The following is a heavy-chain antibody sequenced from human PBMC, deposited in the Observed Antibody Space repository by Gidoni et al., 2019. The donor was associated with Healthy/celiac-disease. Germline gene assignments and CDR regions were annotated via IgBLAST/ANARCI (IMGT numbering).Heavy chain of an antibody. CDR1: GYYISSGYY. CDR3: ARDRYSSGYPFDY. D-gene: IGHD6-19*01. J-gene: IGHJ4*02. V-gene: IGHV4-38-2*02. Sequence: QVQLQESGPGLVKPSEPLSLTCAVSGYYISSGYYWGWIRQPPGKGLEWIGSIYHSGSTYYNPSLKSRVTISVDTSKNQFSLKLSSVTAADTAVYYCARDRYSSGYPFDYWGQGTLVTVSS. CDR2: IYHSGST.